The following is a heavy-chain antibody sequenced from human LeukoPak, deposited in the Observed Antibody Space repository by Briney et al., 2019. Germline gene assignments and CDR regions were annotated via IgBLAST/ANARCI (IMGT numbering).Heavy chain of an antibody. D-gene: IGHD3-3*01. CDR3: AKDSIDTYYDFWSGYHDAFDI. J-gene: IGHJ3*02. V-gene: IGHV3-30*02. CDR1: GFTFSSYG. CDR2: IRYDGSNK. Sequence: GGPLRLSCAASGFTFSSYGMHWVRRAPGKGLEWVAFIRYDGSNKYYADSVKGRFTISRDNSKNTLYLQMNSLRAEDTAVYYCAKDSIDTYYDFWSGYHDAFDIWGQGTMVTVSS.